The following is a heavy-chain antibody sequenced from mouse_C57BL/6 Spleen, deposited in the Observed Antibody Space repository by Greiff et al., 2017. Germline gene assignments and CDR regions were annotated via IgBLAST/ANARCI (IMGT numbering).Heavy chain of an antibody. J-gene: IGHJ3*01. D-gene: IGHD2-4*01. CDR2: IYPGDGDT. CDR1: GYAFSSSW. Sequence: QVQLQQSGPELVKPGASVKISCKASGYAFSSSWMNWVKQRPGKGLEWIGRIYPGDGDTNYNGKFKGKATRTADKSSSTAYMQLSSLTSEDSAVDVCARNTMSTTGFAYWGQGTRVTVSA. CDR3: ARNTMSTTGFAY. V-gene: IGHV1-82*01.